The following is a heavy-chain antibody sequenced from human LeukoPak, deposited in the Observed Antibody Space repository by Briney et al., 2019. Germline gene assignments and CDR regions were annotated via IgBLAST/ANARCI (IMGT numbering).Heavy chain of an antibody. J-gene: IGHJ4*02. CDR1: GDSASSNNVA. CDR2: TYYRSKWYN. D-gene: IGHD3-10*01. V-gene: IGHV6-1*01. Sequence: SQTLSLTCAISGDSASSNNVAWNWIRQSPSRGLEWLGRTYYRSKWYNQYAVSVKGRVTVNPDTSKNQFSLQVNSVTPEDTAVYYCTREGSGLPGYFDYWGQGTLVIVSS. CDR3: TREGSGLPGYFDY.